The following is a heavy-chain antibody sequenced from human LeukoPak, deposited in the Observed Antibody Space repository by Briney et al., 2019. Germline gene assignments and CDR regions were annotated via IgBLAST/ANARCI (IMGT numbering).Heavy chain of an antibody. D-gene: IGHD6-13*01. CDR2: IYYSGST. J-gene: IGHJ4*02. V-gene: IGHV4-31*03. Sequence: PSQTLSLTCTVSAGSISSGGYYWSWIRQHPGKGLEWIGYIYYSGSTYYNPSLKSRVTISVDTSKNQFSLKLSSVTAADTAVYYCARGSSWYQTNFDYWGQGTLVTVSS. CDR1: AGSISSGGYY. CDR3: ARGSSWYQTNFDY.